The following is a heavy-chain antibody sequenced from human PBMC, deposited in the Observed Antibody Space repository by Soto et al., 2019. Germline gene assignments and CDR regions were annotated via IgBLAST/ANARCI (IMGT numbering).Heavy chain of an antibody. Sequence: ASVKVSCKASGYTFTSYDSNWVRQATGQGLEWMGWMNPNSGNTGYAQKFQGRVTMTRNTSISTAYMELSSLRSEDTAVYYCARGGSSSSIYYYGMDVWGQGTTVTVSS. V-gene: IGHV1-8*01. J-gene: IGHJ6*02. CDR1: GYTFTSYD. D-gene: IGHD6-6*01. CDR2: MNPNSGNT. CDR3: ARGGSSSSIYYYGMDV.